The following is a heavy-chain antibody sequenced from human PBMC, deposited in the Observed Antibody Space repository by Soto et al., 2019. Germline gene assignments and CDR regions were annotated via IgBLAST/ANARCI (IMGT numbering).Heavy chain of an antibody. J-gene: IGHJ4*02. CDR1: GGSISSGDYS. Sequence: SETLSLTCGVSGGSISSGDYSWSWLRQPPGKGLEWIGYIYHSDNTNYNPSLKGRVTISVDTSKNQFSLKLSSVTAADTAVYYCARRPREAYYFDYWGQGTLVTVSS. D-gene: IGHD2-21*01. CDR2: IYHSDNT. CDR3: ARRPREAYYFDY. V-gene: IGHV4-30-2*02.